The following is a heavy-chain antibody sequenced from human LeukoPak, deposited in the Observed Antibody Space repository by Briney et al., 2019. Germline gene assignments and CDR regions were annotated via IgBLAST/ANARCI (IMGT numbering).Heavy chain of an antibody. D-gene: IGHD1/OR15-1a*01. CDR1: GYSISSGYY. CDR2: IYQSGST. J-gene: IGHJ4*02. Sequence: SETLSLTCSVSGYSISSGYYWGWIRQPPGKGLEWIGSIYQSGSTYYNPSLKSRVTISVDTSRNQFSLKLSSVTAADTAVYYCAQTTVGSTFWYFDYWGQGTLVTVSS. V-gene: IGHV4-38-2*02. CDR3: AQTTVGSTFWYFDY.